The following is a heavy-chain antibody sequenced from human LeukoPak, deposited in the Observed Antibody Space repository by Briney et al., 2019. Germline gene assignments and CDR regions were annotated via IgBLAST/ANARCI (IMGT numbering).Heavy chain of an antibody. CDR2: IYDSGNE. Sequence: SETLSLTCTVSGGSISTSAFYWGWIRPPPGKGLEWIGSIYDSGNEFYNPSLKSRVTISADTSKNQFSLKLNSVTAADTAMYYCARQISDYYYYYMDVWGGGITVTVSS. CDR3: ARQISDYYYYYMDV. D-gene: IGHD2/OR15-2a*01. CDR1: GGSISTSAFY. V-gene: IGHV4-39*01. J-gene: IGHJ6*03.